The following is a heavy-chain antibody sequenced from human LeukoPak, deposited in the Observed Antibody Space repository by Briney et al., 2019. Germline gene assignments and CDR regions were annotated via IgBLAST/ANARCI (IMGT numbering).Heavy chain of an antibody. V-gene: IGHV1-2*02. CDR1: GYTFTGYY. CDR2: INPNSGGT. D-gene: IGHD3-9*01. Sequence: GALVKVSCKASGYTFTGYYMHWVRQAPGQGLEWMGWINPNSGGTNYAQKFQGRVTMTRDTSISTAYMELSRLRSDDTAVYYCARDTTYYDILTGYDYWGQGTLVTVSS. CDR3: ARDTTYYDILTGYDY. J-gene: IGHJ4*02.